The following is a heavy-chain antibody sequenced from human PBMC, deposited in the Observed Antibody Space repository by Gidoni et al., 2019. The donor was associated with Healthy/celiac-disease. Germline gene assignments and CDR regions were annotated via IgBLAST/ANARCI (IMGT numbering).Heavy chain of an antibody. CDR1: GGSFSGYY. CDR3: ASSGTAYCTNGVCSPGGYGMDV. J-gene: IGHJ6*02. CDR2: INHSGST. Sequence: QAQLQQWGAGLLKPSETLSLTCAVYGGSFSGYYWSWIRQPPGKGLEWIGEINHSGSTNYNPSLKSRVTISVDTSKNQFSLKLSSVTAADTAVYYCASSGTAYCTNGVCSPGGYGMDVWGQGTTVTVSS. D-gene: IGHD2-8*01. V-gene: IGHV4-34*01.